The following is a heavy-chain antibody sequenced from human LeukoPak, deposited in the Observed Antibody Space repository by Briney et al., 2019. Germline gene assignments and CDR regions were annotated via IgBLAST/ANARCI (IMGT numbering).Heavy chain of an antibody. CDR3: ARGVSWHIDY. CDR2: INPNSGGT. CDR1: GYTFTGYY. Sequence: GASVRVSCKASGYTFTGYYMHWVRRAPGQGLEWMGWINPNSGGTNSAQKFQGRVTMTRDTSISTAYMELSRLRSDDTAIFYCARGVSWHIDYWDQGNLFTVSS. D-gene: IGHD6-6*01. V-gene: IGHV1-2*02. J-gene: IGHJ4*02.